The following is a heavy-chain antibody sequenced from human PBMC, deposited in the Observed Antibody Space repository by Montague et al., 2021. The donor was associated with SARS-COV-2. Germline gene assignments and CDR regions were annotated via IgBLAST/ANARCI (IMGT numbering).Heavy chain of an antibody. J-gene: IGHJ4*02. V-gene: IGHV3-21*06. D-gene: IGHD1-26*01. CDR3: VGDRGRSYGD. Sequence: SLRLSCAASRFTFSSNGMIWIRQTPGKGLEWVSAISNCGSDRHYIESVRGRFTIFRDNSENSLYLQMDNLRVEDTAIYYCVGDRGRSYGDWGQGTLVTVSS. CDR1: RFTFSSNG. CDR2: ISNCGSDR.